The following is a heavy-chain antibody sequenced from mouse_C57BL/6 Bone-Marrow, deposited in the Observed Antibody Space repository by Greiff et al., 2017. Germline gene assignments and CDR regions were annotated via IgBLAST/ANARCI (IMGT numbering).Heavy chain of an antibody. Sequence: EVKLMESGPVLVKPGASVKMSCKASGYTFTDYYMNWVKQSHGKSLEWIGVINPYNGGTSYNQKFKGKATLTVDKSSSTAYMELNSLTSEDSAVYYCARWALWRGQGTLVTVSA. D-gene: IGHD1-1*01. J-gene: IGHJ3*01. CDR3: ARWALW. CDR1: GYTFTDYY. CDR2: INPYNGGT. V-gene: IGHV1-19*01.